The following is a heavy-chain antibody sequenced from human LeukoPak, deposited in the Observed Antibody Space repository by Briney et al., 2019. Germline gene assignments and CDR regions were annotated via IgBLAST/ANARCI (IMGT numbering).Heavy chain of an antibody. CDR3: AKSGVVPAAPDY. CDR1: GFTFSNYG. D-gene: IGHD2-2*01. J-gene: IGHJ4*02. V-gene: IGHV3-30*02. CDR2: DRSNK. Sequence: GGSLRLSCAASGFTFSNYGMHWVRQAPGKGLEWVAYDRSNKYYADSVKGRFTISRDNSKNTLYLQMNSLRPEDTAVYYCAKSGVVPAAPDYWGQGTPVTVSS.